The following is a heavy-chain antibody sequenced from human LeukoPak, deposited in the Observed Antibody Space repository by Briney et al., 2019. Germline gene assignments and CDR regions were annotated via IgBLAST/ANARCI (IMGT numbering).Heavy chain of an antibody. CDR3: ARRGRGYSGYEPFDY. Sequence: PSETLFLTCSVSGGSINTRSYYWGWIRQPPGKGLEWIGSIYYSGSTYYNPSLKSRVTISVDTSKNQFSLKLSSVTAADTAVYYCARRGRGYSGYEPFDYWGQGTLVTVSS. J-gene: IGHJ4*02. V-gene: IGHV4-39*01. CDR1: GGSINTRSYY. CDR2: IYYSGST. D-gene: IGHD5-12*01.